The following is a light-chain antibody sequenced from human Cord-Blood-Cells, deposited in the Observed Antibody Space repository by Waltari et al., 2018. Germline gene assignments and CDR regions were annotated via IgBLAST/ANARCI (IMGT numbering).Light chain of an antibody. CDR1: QDISNY. CDR3: QQYDNLPFT. V-gene: IGKV1-33*01. CDR2: DAS. J-gene: IGKJ3*01. Sequence: DIQMTQSPSSLSASVGDSVTITCPASQDISNYLNWYQQKPGKAPKLLIYDASNLETGVPSRFSGSGSGTDFTFTISSLQPEDIATYYCQQYDNLPFTFGPGTKVDIK.